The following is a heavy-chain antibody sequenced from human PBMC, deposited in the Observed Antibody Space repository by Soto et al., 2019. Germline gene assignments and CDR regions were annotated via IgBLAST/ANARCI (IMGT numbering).Heavy chain of an antibody. V-gene: IGHV3-13*01. CDR2: IGTAGDT. CDR3: ARDKGYCSGGSCRNGYYYYYGMDV. D-gene: IGHD2-15*01. Sequence: GGSLRLSCAASGFTFSSYDMHWVRQATGKGLEWVSAIGTAGDTYYPGSVKGRFTISRENAKNSLYLQMNSLRAGDTAVYYCARDKGYCSGGSCRNGYYYYYGMDVWGQGTTVTVSS. J-gene: IGHJ6*02. CDR1: GFTFSSYD.